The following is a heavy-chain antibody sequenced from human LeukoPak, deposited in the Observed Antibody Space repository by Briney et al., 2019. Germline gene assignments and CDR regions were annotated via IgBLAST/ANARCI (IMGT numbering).Heavy chain of an antibody. D-gene: IGHD2-15*01. Sequence: GGSLRLSCAASGFTFSDYYMSWIRQAPGKGLEWVSYISSSGSTIYYADSVKGRFTISRDNAKNSLYLQMNSLRAEDTAVYYCARDIRTYSNYYYYYGMDVWGQGTTVTVSS. CDR1: GFTFSDYY. CDR2: ISSSGSTI. V-gene: IGHV3-11*01. J-gene: IGHJ6*02. CDR3: ARDIRTYSNYYYYYGMDV.